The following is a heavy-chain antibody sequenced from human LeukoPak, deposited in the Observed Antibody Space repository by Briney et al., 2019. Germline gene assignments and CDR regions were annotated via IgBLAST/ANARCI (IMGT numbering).Heavy chain of an antibody. Sequence: GGSLRLSCAASGFTFSSYWMSWVRQAPGKGLEWVANINQDGSEKYYVDSVKGRFTISRDNAKNSLYLQMNSLRAEDTAVYYCARVPAYGGNFGIHYYYYMDVWGKGTTVTVSS. J-gene: IGHJ6*03. V-gene: IGHV3-7*04. CDR3: ARVPAYGGNFGIHYYYYMDV. CDR2: INQDGSEK. D-gene: IGHD4-23*01. CDR1: GFTFSSYW.